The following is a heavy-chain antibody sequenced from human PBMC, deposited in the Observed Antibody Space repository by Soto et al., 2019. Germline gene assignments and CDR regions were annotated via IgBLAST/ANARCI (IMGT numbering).Heavy chain of an antibody. V-gene: IGHV1-3*01. CDR3: AREGKPLFRELVGWFDP. Sequence: QVQLVQSGAEVKKAGASVKISCQASGYPFTSHAIYWVRQAPGQRPEWMGWINPANSNTKYSPKFQGRVTITRDTSASTAYMELRTLTSEDTGLYSCAREGKPLFRELVGWFDPWGQGTLLTVSS. J-gene: IGHJ5*02. CDR2: INPANSNT. D-gene: IGHD1-7*01. CDR1: GYPFTSHA.